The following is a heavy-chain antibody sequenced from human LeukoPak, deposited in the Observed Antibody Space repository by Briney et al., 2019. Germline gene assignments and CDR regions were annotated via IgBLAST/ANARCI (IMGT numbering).Heavy chain of an antibody. CDR2: INPNSGGT. J-gene: IGHJ4*02. Sequence: ASVKVSCKASGYTFTGYYMHWVRQAPGQGLEWMGRINPNSGGTNYAQKFQGRVTMTRDTSISTAYMELSGLRSDDTAVYYCAREVEMATIFSWSSAPDYWGQGTLVTVSS. D-gene: IGHD5-24*01. CDR1: GYTFTGYY. V-gene: IGHV1-2*06. CDR3: AREVEMATIFSWSSAPDY.